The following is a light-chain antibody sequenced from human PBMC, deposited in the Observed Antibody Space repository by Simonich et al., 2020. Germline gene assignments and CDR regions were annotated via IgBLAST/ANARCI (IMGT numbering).Light chain of an antibody. CDR2: AVR. V-gene: IGLV2-14*01. CDR1: SSDVCGYNY. Sequence: QSALTQPASVSGSPGQSITISCTGTSSDVCGYNYVSWYQQHPGKAPKLMIYAVRKRPSGVSNRFSRARSGNTAALTISGLQAEDEADYYCSAYTSSSIVVFGGGTKLTVL. CDR3: SAYTSSSIVV. J-gene: IGLJ2*01.